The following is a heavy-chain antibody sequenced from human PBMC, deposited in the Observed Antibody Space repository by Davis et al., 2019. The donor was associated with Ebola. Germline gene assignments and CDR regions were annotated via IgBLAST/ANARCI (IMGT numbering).Heavy chain of an antibody. Sequence: AASVTVSCMASGYTFTNYGISWVRQAPGQGLEGMGWISADNGNTKYAQKLQGRVTMTTDTSTRTAYMELRSLRSDDTAVYYCARDHRIVAHGTPFDYWGQGTLVTVSS. J-gene: IGHJ4*02. CDR2: ISADNGNT. D-gene: IGHD6-13*01. CDR3: ARDHRIVAHGTPFDY. V-gene: IGHV1-18*01. CDR1: GYTFTNYG.